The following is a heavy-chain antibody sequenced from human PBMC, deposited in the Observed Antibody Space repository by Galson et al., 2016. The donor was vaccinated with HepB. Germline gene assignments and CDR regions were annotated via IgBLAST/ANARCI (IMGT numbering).Heavy chain of an antibody. V-gene: IGHV3-33*01. D-gene: IGHD1-26*01. CDR1: RFTFSQHG. J-gene: IGHJ4*02. Sequence: SLRLSCAGSRFTFSQHGMHWLRQAPGKGLEWVAVIWRDGNNKYYADSVKGRFTMSRDNSKNMAYLQMNNLSPDDKALYYCARDLGDGSHFTFDLWGQGTLVTVSS. CDR3: ARDLGDGSHFTFDL. CDR2: IWRDGNNK.